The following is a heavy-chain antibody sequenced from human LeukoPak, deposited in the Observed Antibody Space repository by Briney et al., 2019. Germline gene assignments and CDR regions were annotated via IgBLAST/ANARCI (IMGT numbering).Heavy chain of an antibody. J-gene: IGHJ3*02. Sequence: KPSETLSLTCAVYGGSFSGYYWSWIRQPPGKGLEWIGSIYYSGITFYNPSLKSRLTISVDTSKNQFSLKLTSVTAADTAVYYCARPLDTTFFNAFDIWGQGTMVTVSS. CDR2: IYYSGIT. D-gene: IGHD2/OR15-2a*01. CDR1: GGSFSGYY. V-gene: IGHV4-34*01. CDR3: ARPLDTTFFNAFDI.